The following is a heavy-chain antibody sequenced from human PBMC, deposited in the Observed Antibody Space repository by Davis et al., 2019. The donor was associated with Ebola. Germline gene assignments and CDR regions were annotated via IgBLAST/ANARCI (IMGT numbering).Heavy chain of an antibody. D-gene: IGHD6-19*01. J-gene: IGHJ5*02. CDR2: IEKDQFTT. CDR3: ARSGDSSTWYYS. CDR1: GFMFGNYA. Sequence: HTGGSLRLSCAGSGFMFGNYAMHWVRQVPGKGLVWVSRIEKDQFTTFYAESVRGRFTISRDNAKNSAFLQMNNLRAEDTAFYYCARSGDSSTWYYSWGQGTLVTVSS. V-gene: IGHV3-74*01.